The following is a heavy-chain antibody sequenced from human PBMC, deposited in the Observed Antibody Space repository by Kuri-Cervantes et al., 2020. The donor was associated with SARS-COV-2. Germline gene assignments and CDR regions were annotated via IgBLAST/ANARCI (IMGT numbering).Heavy chain of an antibody. Sequence: GESLKISCAASGFTFSSYAMHWVRQAPGKGLEYVSAISSNGGSTYYANSVKGRFTISRDNSKNTVYLQMKSLRVEDTAVYFCAKGAYYTNWTYFEYWGQGTLVT. CDR2: ISSNGGST. J-gene: IGHJ4*02. CDR1: GFTFSSYA. D-gene: IGHD1-1*01. CDR3: AKGAYYTNWTYFEY. V-gene: IGHV3-64*01.